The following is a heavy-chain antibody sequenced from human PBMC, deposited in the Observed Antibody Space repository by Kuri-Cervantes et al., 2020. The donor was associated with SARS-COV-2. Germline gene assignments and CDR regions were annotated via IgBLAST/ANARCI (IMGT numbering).Heavy chain of an antibody. J-gene: IGHJ4*02. Sequence: GESLKISCAASGFTVSSNYMSWVRQAPGKGLEWVSVIYSGGSTYYADSVKGRFTISRDNSKNTLYLQMNSLRAEDTAVYYCARRITMVRVAWVYFDYWGQGTLVTAPQ. CDR2: IYSGGST. D-gene: IGHD3-10*01. CDR3: ARRITMVRVAWVYFDY. CDR1: GFTVSSNY. V-gene: IGHV3-53*01.